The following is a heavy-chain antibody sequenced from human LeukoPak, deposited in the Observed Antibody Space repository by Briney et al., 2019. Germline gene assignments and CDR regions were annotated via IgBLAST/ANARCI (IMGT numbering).Heavy chain of an antibody. J-gene: IGHJ4*02. CDR2: IIPIFGTA. CDR3: ASTRGGGFDRSGYYYLDY. Sequence: SVKVSCKACGCSFSSYAISWLRQAPGQGLEWMGGIIPIFGTANYAQKFQGRVTITADESTSTAYMELSSLRSEDTAVYYYASTRGGGFDRSGYYYLDYWGQGTLVTVSS. V-gene: IGHV1-69*13. D-gene: IGHD3-22*01. CDR1: GCSFSSYA.